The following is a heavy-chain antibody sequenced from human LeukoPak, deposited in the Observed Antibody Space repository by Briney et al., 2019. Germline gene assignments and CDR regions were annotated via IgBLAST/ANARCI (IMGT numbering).Heavy chain of an antibody. D-gene: IGHD3-22*01. Sequence: GGSLRLSCAASGFTFSSYWMSWVRQAPGKGLEWVANIKKDGSEKYYVDSVKGRFTISRDNAKTSLYLQMNSLRAEDAAVYYCARETSGYYYKSYFDYWGQGTLVTVSS. CDR2: IKKDGSEK. CDR1: GFTFSSYW. CDR3: ARETSGYYYKSYFDY. V-gene: IGHV3-7*01. J-gene: IGHJ4*02.